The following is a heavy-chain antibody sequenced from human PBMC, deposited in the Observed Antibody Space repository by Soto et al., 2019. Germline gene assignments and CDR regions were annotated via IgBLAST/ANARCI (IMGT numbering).Heavy chain of an antibody. J-gene: IGHJ4*02. D-gene: IGHD3-16*01. CDR1: GGSISSDNW. CDR2: IYHSGST. CDR3: ARGGTGASDY. Sequence: QVQLQESGPGLVKPSGTLSLTCAVSGGSISSDNWWTWVRQPPGKGLEWIGAIYHSGSTNYNPSLKSRLTISVDKSKNQFSLNLSSVTAADTAVYYCARGGTGASDYWGQGTLVTVSS. V-gene: IGHV4-4*02.